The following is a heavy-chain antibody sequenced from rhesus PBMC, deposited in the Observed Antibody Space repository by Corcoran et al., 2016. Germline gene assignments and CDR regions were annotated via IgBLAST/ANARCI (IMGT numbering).Heavy chain of an antibody. D-gene: IGHD6S26*01. CDR2: IGGSSVST. V-gene: IGHV4-127*01. CDR1: GYSISSGYG. J-gene: IGHJ6*01. CDR3: ARDSRQRLVRTGLDS. Sequence: QVQLQESGPGLVKPSETLSLTCAVSGYSISSGYGWSWIRQPPGKGLEWIWYIGGSSVSTNHNPSLRMRFTISKDTSKNQFSLKLSSVTAADTAVYYCARDSRQRLVRTGLDSWGQGVVVTVSS.